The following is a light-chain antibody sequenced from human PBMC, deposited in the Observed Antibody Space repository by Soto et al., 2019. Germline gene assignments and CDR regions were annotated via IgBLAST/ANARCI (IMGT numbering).Light chain of an antibody. CDR2: DAS. CDR3: QQYNSQWCT. V-gene: IGKV1-5*01. Sequence: HMTQYLSSLPAFVAARVTITCRASQSISSCLAWYQQKPGKAPELLIYDASSLESGVPSRFSGSVSGREFTLAFSILQRSLFATYYAQQYNSQWCTFGPGTKVDIK. J-gene: IGKJ3*01. CDR1: QSISSC.